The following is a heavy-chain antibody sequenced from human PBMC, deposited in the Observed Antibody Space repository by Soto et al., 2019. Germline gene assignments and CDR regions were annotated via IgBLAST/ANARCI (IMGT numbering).Heavy chain of an antibody. CDR1: GFTFSSYG. Sequence: GGSLRLSCAASGFTFSSYGMHWVRQAPGKGLEWVAVIWYDGSNKYYADSVKGRFTISRDNSKNTLYLQMNSLRADDTAVYYCASNRGLPYYYLDYWGQGTLVTVSS. CDR3: ASNRGLPYYYLDY. D-gene: IGHD3-10*01. CDR2: IWYDGSNK. V-gene: IGHV3-30*19. J-gene: IGHJ4*02.